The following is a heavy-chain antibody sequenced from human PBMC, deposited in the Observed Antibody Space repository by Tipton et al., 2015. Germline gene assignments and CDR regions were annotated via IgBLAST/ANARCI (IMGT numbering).Heavy chain of an antibody. CDR1: GGSISSYY. CDR3: ARARGRHGGLFDS. J-gene: IGHJ4*02. V-gene: IGHV4-59*04. Sequence: LRLSCTVSGGSISSYYWSWIRQSPGKGLEWIGSISHSGNTYYNPSLKSRVTMSRDTSKNQFSLKLTSVTAADTAVYYCARARGRHGGLFDSWGQGILVTVSS. CDR2: ISHSGNT. D-gene: IGHD4-23*01.